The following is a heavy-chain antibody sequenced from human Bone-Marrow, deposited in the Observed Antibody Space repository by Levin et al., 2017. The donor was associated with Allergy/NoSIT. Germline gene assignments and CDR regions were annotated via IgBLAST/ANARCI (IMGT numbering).Heavy chain of an antibody. Sequence: TGGSLRLSCKASGYTFTSYGISWVRQAPGQGLEWMGWISAYNGNTNYAQKLQGRVTMTTDTSTSTAYMELRSLRSDDTAVYYCARWGDLSSGYQFDYWGQGTLVTVSS. CDR2: ISAYNGNT. CDR3: ARWGDLSSGYQFDY. V-gene: IGHV1-18*01. D-gene: IGHD3-22*01. CDR1: GYTFTSYG. J-gene: IGHJ4*02.